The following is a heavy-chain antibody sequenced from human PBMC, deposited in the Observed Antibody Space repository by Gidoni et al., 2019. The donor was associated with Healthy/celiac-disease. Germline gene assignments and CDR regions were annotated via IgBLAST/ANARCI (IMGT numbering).Heavy chain of an antibody. V-gene: IGHV3-43D*03. D-gene: IGHD6-19*01. CDR2: ISWDGGST. CDR3: AKGFRGIAVAGMYFDY. CDR1: GFPFDYYA. J-gene: IGHJ4*02. Sequence: EVQLVSSGGVVVQPGGSLRPSCAASGFPFDYYAMHWVRQAPGKGLEWVSLISWDGGSTYYADSVKGRFTISRDNSKNSLYLQMNSLRAEDTALYYCAKGFRGIAVAGMYFDYWGQGTLVTVSS.